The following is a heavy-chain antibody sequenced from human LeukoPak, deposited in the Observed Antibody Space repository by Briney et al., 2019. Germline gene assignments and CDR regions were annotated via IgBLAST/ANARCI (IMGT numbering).Heavy chain of an antibody. Sequence: PGGSLRLSCAASGFAFSYYNMNWVRQAPGKGLEWVSSVDSSGSHIYYAGSVRGRFTISRDNAKNSLYLQMNSLRADDTAIYYCTRDIAPSGDFDYWGQGTLVTVSS. CDR2: VDSSGSHI. CDR3: TRDIAPSGDFDY. D-gene: IGHD2-21*01. V-gene: IGHV3-21*01. CDR1: GFAFSYYN. J-gene: IGHJ4*02.